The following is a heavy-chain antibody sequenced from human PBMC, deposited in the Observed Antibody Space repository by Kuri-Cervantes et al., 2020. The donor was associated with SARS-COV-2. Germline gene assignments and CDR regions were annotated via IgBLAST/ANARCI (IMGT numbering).Heavy chain of an antibody. CDR2: IYYSGST. CDR1: GATISSSSYY. J-gene: IGHJ4*02. V-gene: IGHV4-39*01. CDR3: ARPIVAAGFDY. Sequence: SETLSLTCTVSGATISSSSYYWGWIRQPPGRGLEWIGSIYYSGSTYYNPSLKSRVTIFVDTSKNQFSLNLSSVTAADTAVYYCARPIVAAGFDYWGQGTLVTVSS. D-gene: IGHD6-13*01.